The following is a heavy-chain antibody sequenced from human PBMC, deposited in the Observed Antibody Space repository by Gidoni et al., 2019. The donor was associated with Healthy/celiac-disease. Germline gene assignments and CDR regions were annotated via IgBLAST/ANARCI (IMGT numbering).Heavy chain of an antibody. CDR2: IWYDGSNK. CDR3: ARDRIAARIYYFDY. V-gene: IGHV3-33*01. Sequence: QVQLVESGGGVVQPGRSLRLSCSASGFTFSSYGMHWVRQAPGKGLEWVAVIWYDGSNKYYADSVKGRFTISRDNSKNTLYLQMNSLRAEDTAVYYCARDRIAARIYYFDYWGQGTLVTVSS. CDR1: GFTFSSYG. D-gene: IGHD6-6*01. J-gene: IGHJ4*02.